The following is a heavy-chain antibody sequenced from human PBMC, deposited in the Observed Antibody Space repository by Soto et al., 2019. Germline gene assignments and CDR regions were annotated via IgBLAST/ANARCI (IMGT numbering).Heavy chain of an antibody. CDR1: GGTFSSYA. V-gene: IGHV1-69*13. CDR2: IIPIFGTA. D-gene: IGHD1-26*01. J-gene: IGHJ4*02. CDR3: AIECSGSFAY. Sequence: SVKVSFKASGGTFSSYALRWVRQAPGQVLELMGVIIPIFGTANYAQKFQGRVTMTADDSTSTAYMELSSLRSEDTAVYYCAIECSGSFAYWGQGTLVNVSS.